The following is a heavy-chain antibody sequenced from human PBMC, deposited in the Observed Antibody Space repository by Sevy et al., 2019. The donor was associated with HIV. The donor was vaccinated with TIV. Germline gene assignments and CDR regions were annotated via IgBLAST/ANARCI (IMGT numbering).Heavy chain of an antibody. D-gene: IGHD3-22*01. CDR3: AKDTAPHYYDSSGQYYYYYGMDV. CDR2: ISWNSGSI. CDR1: GFTFDDYA. V-gene: IGHV3-9*01. Sequence: GGSLSLSCAASGFTFDDYAMHWVRQAPGKGLEWVSGISWNSGSIGYADSVKGRFTISRDNAKNSLYLQMNSLRAEDTALYYCAKDTAPHYYDSSGQYYYYYGMDVWGQGTTVTVSS. J-gene: IGHJ6*02.